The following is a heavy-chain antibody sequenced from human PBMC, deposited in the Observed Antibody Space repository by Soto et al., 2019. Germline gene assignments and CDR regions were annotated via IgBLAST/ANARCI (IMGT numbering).Heavy chain of an antibody. J-gene: IGHJ4*02. CDR3: ARVGCSASSCFPYLGY. CDR2: IDHSGST. V-gene: IGHV4-4*02. CDR1: GGFIRSMKW. D-gene: IGHD2-15*01. Sequence: FPWAVAGGFIRSMKWWSWVRQPPWKGLEWIGEIDHSGSTNYNPSLKSRVTISVDKSKNQFSLKLSSVNAADTAVYYCARVGCSASSCFPYLGYCHQGSRVTVSS.